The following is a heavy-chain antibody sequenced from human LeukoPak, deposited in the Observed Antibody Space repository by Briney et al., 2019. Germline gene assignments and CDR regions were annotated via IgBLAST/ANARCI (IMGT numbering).Heavy chain of an antibody. Sequence: PGGSLRLSCAASGFTLSSYAMLWVRQAPGKGLEYVSAISSNGGSTYYANSVRGIFTISRDNSKNTLYLQMGSLRAEDMAEYYCARDRVSDGYSYGYVYYHYMDVWGKGTTVTVSS. CDR3: ARDRVSDGYSYGYVYYHYMDV. CDR1: GFTLSSYA. D-gene: IGHD5-18*01. CDR2: ISSNGGST. V-gene: IGHV3-64*01. J-gene: IGHJ6*03.